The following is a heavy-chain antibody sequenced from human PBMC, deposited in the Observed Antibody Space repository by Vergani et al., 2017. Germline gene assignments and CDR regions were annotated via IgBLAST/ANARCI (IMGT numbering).Heavy chain of an antibody. CDR3: ASVPVADHSYYFDY. J-gene: IGHJ4*02. CDR2: INHSGST. D-gene: IGHD6-19*01. CDR1: GGSFSGYY. V-gene: IGHV4-34*01. Sequence: QVQLQQWGAGLLKPSETLSLTCAVYGGSFSGYYWSWIRQPPGKGLEWIGEINHSGSTNYNPSLKSRVTISVDTSKNQFSLKLSSVTAADTAVYYCASVPVADHSYYFDYWGQGTLVTVSS.